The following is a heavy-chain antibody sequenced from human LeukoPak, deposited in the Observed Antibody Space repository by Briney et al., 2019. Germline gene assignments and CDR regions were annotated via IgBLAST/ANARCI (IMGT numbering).Heavy chain of an antibody. Sequence: ASVKVSCKASGYSFTSYGIGWVRQAPGQGLEWMGWISAYNGNTKYPQKFQGRVTMTTDTSTSTAHMELKSLRSDDTAVYYCARRVGGLRYFDSWGLATLVTVSS. V-gene: IGHV1-18*01. CDR1: GYSFTSYG. D-gene: IGHD1-26*01. CDR2: ISAYNGNT. CDR3: ARRVGGLRYFDS. J-gene: IGHJ4*02.